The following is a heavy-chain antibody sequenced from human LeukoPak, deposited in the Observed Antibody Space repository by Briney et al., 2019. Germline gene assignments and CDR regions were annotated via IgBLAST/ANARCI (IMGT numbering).Heavy chain of an antibody. CDR2: MSNSGST. V-gene: IGHV4-59*01. J-gene: IGHJ4*02. CDR3: ARGNYDDSYAYGGDFDS. D-gene: IGHD3-16*01. Sequence: SATLSLTCSVSGGSISSFYWNWIRQPPGEGLEWIGYMSNSGSTNYNPSLKSRLTLSVDTSKNHLSLRLSSVTAADTAVYYCARGNYDDSYAYGGDFDSWGQGTLVTVSS. CDR1: GGSISSFY.